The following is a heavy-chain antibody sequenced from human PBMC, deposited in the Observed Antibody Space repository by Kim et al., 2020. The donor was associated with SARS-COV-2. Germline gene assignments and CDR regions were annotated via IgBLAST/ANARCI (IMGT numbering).Heavy chain of an antibody. Sequence: GGSLRLSCAASGFTFIEAWMSWVRQAPGKGLEWVGRIKSKTAGGTRDYAAPVKGRFTISRDDSKNTLYLQMNTLRIEDTAVYYCTTLGGTMVRGGWFDPWGPGTLVTVSS. D-gene: IGHD3-10*01. CDR2: IKSKTAGGTR. CDR3: TTLGGTMVRGGWFDP. J-gene: IGHJ5*02. CDR1: GFTFIEAW. V-gene: IGHV3-15*01.